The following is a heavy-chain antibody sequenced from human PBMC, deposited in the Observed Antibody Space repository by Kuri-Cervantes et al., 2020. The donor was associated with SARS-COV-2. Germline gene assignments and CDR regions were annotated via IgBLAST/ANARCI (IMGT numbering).Heavy chain of an antibody. J-gene: IGHJ4*02. V-gene: IGHV3-48*03. CDR1: GFAFSSYE. CDR3: AKDTNDYGDFTNFDY. Sequence: GESLKISCAASGFAFSSYEMNWVRQAPGKGLEWVSYISSSGSTIYYADSVKGRFTISRDNAKNSLYLQMNSLRAEDTALYYCAKDTNDYGDFTNFDYWGQGTLATVPS. D-gene: IGHD4-17*01. CDR2: ISSSGSTI.